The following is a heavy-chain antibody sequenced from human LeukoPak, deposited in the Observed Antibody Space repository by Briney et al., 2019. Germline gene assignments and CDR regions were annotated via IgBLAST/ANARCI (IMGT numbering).Heavy chain of an antibody. CDR2: ISSSGSTI. D-gene: IGHD3-10*01. CDR1: GFTFSDYY. CDR3: AREKVIQGRNWFDP. V-gene: IGHV3-11*04. Sequence: PGGSLRLSCAASGFTFSDYYMSWIRQAPGKGLEWVSYISSSGSTIYYADSGKGRFTISRDNAKNSLYLQMNSLRAEDTAVYYCAREKVIQGRNWFDPWGQGTLVTVSS. J-gene: IGHJ5*02.